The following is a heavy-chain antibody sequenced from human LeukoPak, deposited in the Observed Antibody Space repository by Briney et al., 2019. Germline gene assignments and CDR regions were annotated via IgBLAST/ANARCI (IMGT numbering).Heavy chain of an antibody. CDR3: ARGSDRIAAAGRLKD. CDR2: INPNSGGT. J-gene: IGHJ4*02. D-gene: IGHD6-13*01. CDR1: GYTFTGYY. V-gene: IGHV1-2*02. Sequence: ASVKVSCKASGYTFTGYYMHWVRQAPGQGLEWMGWINPNSGGTNYAQKFQGRVTMTRDTSISTAYMELSSLRSEDTAVYYCARGSDRIAAAGRLKDWGQGTLVTVSS.